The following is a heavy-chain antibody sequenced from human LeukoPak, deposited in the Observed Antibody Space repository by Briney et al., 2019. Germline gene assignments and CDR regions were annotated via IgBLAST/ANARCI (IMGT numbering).Heavy chain of an antibody. D-gene: IGHD6-6*01. V-gene: IGHV5-51*01. CDR2: IYPGDSDT. J-gene: IGHJ5*02. CDR3: ARSSIAALNWFDP. CDR1: GYSFTSYW. Sequence: GESLKISCKGPGYSFTSYWIGWVRQMPGKGLEWMGIIYPGDSDTRYSPSFQGQVTISADKSISTAYLQWSSLKASDTAMYYCARSSIAALNWFDPWGQGTLVTVSS.